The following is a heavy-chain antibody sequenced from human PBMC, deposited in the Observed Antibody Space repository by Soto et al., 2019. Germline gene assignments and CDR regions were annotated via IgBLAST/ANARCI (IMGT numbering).Heavy chain of an antibody. J-gene: IGHJ4*02. V-gene: IGHV3-49*04. CDR1: GFTFNDYT. Sequence: GGSLRLSCTASGFTFNDYTLSWVRQAPGKGLEWVGFIRSKAYGGTTEYAASVKGRFTISRDDSKSITYLQMNSLKTEDTAVYYCTAGKLYPSLDFDYWGQGTLVTVSS. CDR3: TAGKLYPSLDFDY. D-gene: IGHD2-8*01. CDR2: IRSKAYGGTT.